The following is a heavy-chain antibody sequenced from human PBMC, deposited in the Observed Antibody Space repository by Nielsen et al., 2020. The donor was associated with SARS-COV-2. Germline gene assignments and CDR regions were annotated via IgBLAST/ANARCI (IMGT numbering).Heavy chain of an antibody. V-gene: IGHV3-7*01. D-gene: IGHD6-19*01. J-gene: IGHJ4*02. Sequence: GESLKISCAASGFTFGTYWMNWVRQAPGKGLEWVANIKEDGSEKYYVDSVKGRFTISRDNAKDLLYLQMNSLRVEDTAVYFCARNGGWYDSTLHWGLGTLVTVSS. CDR2: IKEDGSEK. CDR3: ARNGGWYDSTLH. CDR1: GFTFGTYW.